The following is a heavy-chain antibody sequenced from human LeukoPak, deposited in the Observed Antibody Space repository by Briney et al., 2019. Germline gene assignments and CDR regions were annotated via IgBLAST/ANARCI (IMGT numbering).Heavy chain of an antibody. Sequence: SETLSLTCTVSGGSISSYYWTWIRQPAGKGLEWIGRIYTSGSTNYNPSLKSRVTISVDTSKNQFSLKLSSVTAADTAVYYGERRKWMATMFCYYSYMAVCGKGPTVTVSS. V-gene: IGHV4-4*07. J-gene: IGHJ6*03. CDR1: GGSISSYY. CDR3: ERRKWMATMFCYYSYMAV. D-gene: IGHD5-24*01. CDR2: IYTSGST.